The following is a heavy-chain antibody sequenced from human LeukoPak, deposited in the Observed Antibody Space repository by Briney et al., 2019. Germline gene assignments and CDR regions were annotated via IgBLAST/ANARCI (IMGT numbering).Heavy chain of an antibody. D-gene: IGHD1-26*01. V-gene: IGHV3-23*01. CDR3: AKAFQRGWERDAFAF. J-gene: IGHJ3*01. Sequence: GGSLRLSCAASGFTFSSYSMSWVRQAPGKGLEWVSLISGSGDTTNYADSVKGRFTISRDNSKDTLYLQMNSLGADDTAVYYCAKAFQRGWERDAFAFWGQGTLVTVSS. CDR2: ISGSGDTT. CDR1: GFTFSSYS.